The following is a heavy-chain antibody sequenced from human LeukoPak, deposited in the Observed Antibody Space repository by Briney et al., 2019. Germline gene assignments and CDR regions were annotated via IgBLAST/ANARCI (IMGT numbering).Heavy chain of an antibody. CDR1: GFTFSSYW. D-gene: IGHD6-19*01. Sequence: GGSLRLSCAASGFTFSSYWMHWVRQAPGKGLVWVSRISSDGSSTSYADSVKGRFTISRDNAKNTLYLQMNSLRAEDTAVYYCATAIAVAGRDYWGQGTLVTVSS. J-gene: IGHJ4*02. CDR3: ATAIAVAGRDY. CDR2: ISSDGSST. V-gene: IGHV3-74*01.